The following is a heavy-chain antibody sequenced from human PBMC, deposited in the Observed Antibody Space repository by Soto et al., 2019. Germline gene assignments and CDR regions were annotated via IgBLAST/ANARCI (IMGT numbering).Heavy chain of an antibody. CDR2: IYYSGST. V-gene: IGHV4-30-4*01. CDR3: ARVAAAGIFDY. J-gene: IGHJ4*02. D-gene: IGHD6-13*01. CDR1: GGSISSGDYY. Sequence: PSETLSLTCTVSGGSISSGDYYWSWIRQPPGKGLEWIGYIYYSGSTYYNPSLKSRVTISVDTSKNQFSLKLSSVTAADTAVYYCARVAAAGIFDYWGKGTLVTVPS.